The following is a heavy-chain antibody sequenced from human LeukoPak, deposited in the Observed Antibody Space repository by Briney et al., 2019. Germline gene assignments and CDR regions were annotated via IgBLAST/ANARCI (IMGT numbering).Heavy chain of an antibody. CDR2: ISSSSSYI. CDR1: GFTFSSYS. V-gene: IGHV3-21*01. CDR3: AKDPLYGSGSYFSFGWFDP. D-gene: IGHD3-10*01. J-gene: IGHJ5*02. Sequence: GGSLRLSCAASGFTFSSYSMNWVRQAPGKGLEWVSSISSSSSYIYYADSVKGRFTISRDNSKNTLYLQMNSLRAEDTAVYYCAKDPLYGSGSYFSFGWFDPWGQGTLVTVSS.